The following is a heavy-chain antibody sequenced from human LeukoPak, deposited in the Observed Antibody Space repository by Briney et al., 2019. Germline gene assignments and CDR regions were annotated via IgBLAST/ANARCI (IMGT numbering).Heavy chain of an antibody. J-gene: IGHJ3*02. CDR1: GFTFSSYA. V-gene: IGHV3-23*01. Sequence: GGSLRLSCAASGFTFSSYAMSWVRQAPGKGLEWVSAISGSGGSTYYADSVKGRFTISRDNSKNTLYLQMNSLRAEDTAVYYCAKDVRNVWLHGAFDIWGQGTIVNLPS. CDR3: AKDVRNVWLHGAFDI. D-gene: IGHD5-18*01. CDR2: ISGSGGST.